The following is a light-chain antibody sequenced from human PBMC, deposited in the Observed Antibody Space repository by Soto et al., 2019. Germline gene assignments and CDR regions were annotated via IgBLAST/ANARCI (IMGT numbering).Light chain of an antibody. CDR3: QQYDTSPLT. V-gene: IGKV3-20*01. J-gene: IGKJ4*01. CDR1: QYISSNY. CDR2: GAF. Sequence: EVVLTQSPGTLSLSPGEIATRSCRASQYISSNYLAWYQQKPGRAPRLLIFGAFNRAPGVPDRFSGSASGTDFALTISGLEPEDFAVYYCQQYDTSPLTFGGGTKV.